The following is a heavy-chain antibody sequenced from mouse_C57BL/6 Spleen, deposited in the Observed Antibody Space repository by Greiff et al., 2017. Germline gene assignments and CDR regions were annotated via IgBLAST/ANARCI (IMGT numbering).Heavy chain of an antibody. CDR2: IDPSDSET. D-gene: IGHD1-1*01. V-gene: IGHV1-52*01. Sequence: QVQLQQPGAELVRPGSSVKLSCKASGYTFTSYWMHWVKQRPIQGLEWIGNIDPSDSETHYNQKFKDKATLTVDKSSSTASMQLSSQTSEDYAVYYCAGGYYGSSYWYFDVWGTGTTQAVSS. CDR1: GYTFTSYW. J-gene: IGHJ1*03. CDR3: AGGYYGSSYWYFDV.